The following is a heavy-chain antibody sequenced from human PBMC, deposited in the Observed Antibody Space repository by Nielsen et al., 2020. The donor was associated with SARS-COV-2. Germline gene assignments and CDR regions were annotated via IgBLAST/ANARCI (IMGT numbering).Heavy chain of an antibody. CDR2: ISAYNGNT. V-gene: IGHV1-18*01. D-gene: IGHD2-2*01. CDR3: ARVRCSSTSCRSNPGYYYYGMDV. J-gene: IGHJ6*02. CDR1: GYTFTSYG. Sequence: ASVKVSCKASGYTFTSYGISWVRQAPGQGLEWMGWISAYNGNTNYAQKLQGRVTMTTDTSTSTAYMELRSLRSEDTAVYYCARVRCSSTSCRSNPGYYYYGMDVWGQGTTVTVSS.